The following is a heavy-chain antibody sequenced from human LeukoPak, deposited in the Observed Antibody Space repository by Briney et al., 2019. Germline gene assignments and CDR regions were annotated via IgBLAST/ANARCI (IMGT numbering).Heavy chain of an antibody. CDR3: ARAFKDSSGYYSFYDY. V-gene: IGHV4-30-4*01. CDR1: GVSISSGDYY. J-gene: IGHJ4*02. D-gene: IGHD3-22*01. Sequence: PSETLSLTCTVSGVSISSGDYYWSWIRQPPGKGLEWIGYIYYSGSTYYNPSLKSRVTISVDTSKNQFSLKLSSVTAADTAVYYCARAFKDSSGYYSFYDYWGQGTLVTVSS. CDR2: IYYSGST.